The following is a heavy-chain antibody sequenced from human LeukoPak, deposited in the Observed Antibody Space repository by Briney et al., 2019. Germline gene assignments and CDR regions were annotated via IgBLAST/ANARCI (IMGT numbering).Heavy chain of an antibody. CDR3: ARFGVDYDMDV. CDR2: IHYSGKA. V-gene: IGHV4-59*11. J-gene: IGHJ6*02. CDR1: GGSISGHY. Sequence: SETLSLTCTVSGGSISGHYCTWIRQPPGKGLEWIGQIHYSGKADYNPSLRSRINISVDMSKNQMSLKVNSVTAADTAVYYCARFGVDYDMDVWGQGTTVTVS. D-gene: IGHD3-16*01.